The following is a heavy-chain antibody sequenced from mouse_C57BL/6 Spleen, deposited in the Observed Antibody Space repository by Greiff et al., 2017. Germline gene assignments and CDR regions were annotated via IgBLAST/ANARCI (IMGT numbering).Heavy chain of an antibody. CDR2: INPSSGYT. J-gene: IGHJ2*01. Sequence: VQLQRSGAELAKPGASVKLSCKASGYTFTSYWMHWVKQRPGRGLEWIGYINPSSGYTKYNQKFKDKATLTAAKSSSTAYMQLSSLTYEDSAVYYCARRYYVDYWGQGTTLTVSS. CDR1: GYTFTSYW. CDR3: ARRYYVDY. V-gene: IGHV1-7*01.